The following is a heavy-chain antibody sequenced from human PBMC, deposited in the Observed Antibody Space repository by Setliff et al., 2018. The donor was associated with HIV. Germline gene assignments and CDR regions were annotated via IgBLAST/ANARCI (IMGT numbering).Heavy chain of an antibody. V-gene: IGHV5-51*01. D-gene: IGHD3-16*02. CDR3: ARHRIVKAYYYYMDV. Sequence: GESLKISCKALDYTFSTYWIGWVRQKPGEGLEWMGIIYPDDSNIRYNPSFQGQVTISADKSISTAYLQWSSLKASDTAMYYCARHRIVKAYYYYMDVWGKGTTVTVSS. CDR2: IYPDDSNI. CDR1: DYTFSTYW. J-gene: IGHJ6*03.